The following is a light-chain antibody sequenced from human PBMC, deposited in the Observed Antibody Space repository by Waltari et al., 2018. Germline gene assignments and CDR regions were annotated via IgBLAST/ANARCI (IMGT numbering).Light chain of an antibody. CDR3: AAWEDSLSGLV. Sequence: QSVLTQPPSASGTPGQKVTISCNGSSSNIGSNYVYWYQQLPGTAPQLLIFKNNQRPSLLPYLISYSTSGTSASLAINGLRSEDEADYYCAAWEDSLSGLVLGGGTKVTVL. J-gene: IGLJ3*02. CDR2: KNN. CDR1: SSNIGSNY. V-gene: IGLV1-47*01.